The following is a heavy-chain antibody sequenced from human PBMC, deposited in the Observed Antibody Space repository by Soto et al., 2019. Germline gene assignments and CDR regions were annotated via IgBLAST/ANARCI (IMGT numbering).Heavy chain of an antibody. V-gene: IGHV4-31*03. D-gene: IGHD2-15*01. J-gene: IGHJ3*02. CDR3: ARGPDCSGGSCYSSDI. Sequence: QVQLQESGPGLVKPSQTLSLTCTVSGGSISSGGYYWSWIRQHPGKGLEWIGYIYYSGSPYYNPSLKSRVTISVDTSKNQFSLKLSSVTAADTAVYYCARGPDCSGGSCYSSDIWGQGTMVTVSS. CDR2: IYYSGSP. CDR1: GGSISSGGYY.